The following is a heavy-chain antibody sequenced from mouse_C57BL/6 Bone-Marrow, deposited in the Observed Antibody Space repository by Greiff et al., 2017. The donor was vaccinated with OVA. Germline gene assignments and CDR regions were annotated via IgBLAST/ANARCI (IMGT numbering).Heavy chain of an antibody. J-gene: IGHJ3*01. V-gene: IGHV2-2*01. CDR1: GFSLTSYG. Sequence: VMLVESGPGLVQPSQSLSITCTVSGFSLTSYGVHWVRQSPGKGLEWLGVIWSGGSTDYNAAFISRLSISKDNSKSQVFFKMNSLQADDTAIYYCARNEDFWFAYWGQGTLVTVSA. CDR2: IWSGGST. CDR3: ARNEDFWFAY.